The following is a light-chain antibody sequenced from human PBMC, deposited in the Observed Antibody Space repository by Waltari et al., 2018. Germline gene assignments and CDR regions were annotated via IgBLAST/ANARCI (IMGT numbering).Light chain of an antibody. J-gene: IGKJ4*01. CDR3: QQYYNRLPLT. CDR1: QDISNY. Sequence: DIQMTESPSSLSAYVGDRVSITCQASQDISNYLDWYQQKPGKAPKLLIYYAANLATGIPSRFSGSGSGTDFTFTISSLQPEDIATYYCQQYYNRLPLTCGGRTKVEL. V-gene: IGKV1-33*01. CDR2: YAA.